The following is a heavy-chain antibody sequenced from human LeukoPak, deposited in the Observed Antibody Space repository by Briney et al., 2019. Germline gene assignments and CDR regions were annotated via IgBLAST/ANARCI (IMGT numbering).Heavy chain of an antibody. CDR1: GFTFSSYA. CDR2: ISGSGGST. V-gene: IGHV3-23*01. Sequence: PGGSLRLSCAASGFTFSSYAMSWVRQAPGKGLEWVSAISGSGGSTYYADSVKGRFTISRDNSKNTLYLQMNSLRAEDTAVYYCAKEGYYDSSGYYFDAFDTWGQGTMVTVSS. J-gene: IGHJ3*02. D-gene: IGHD3-22*01. CDR3: AKEGYYDSSGYYFDAFDT.